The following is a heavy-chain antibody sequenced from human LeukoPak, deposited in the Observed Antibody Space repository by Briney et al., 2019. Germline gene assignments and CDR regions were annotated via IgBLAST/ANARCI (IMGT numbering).Heavy chain of an antibody. D-gene: IGHD6-19*01. V-gene: IGHV3-23*01. CDR2: VSRSGDST. CDR1: GFTFSNYA. J-gene: IGHJ4*02. Sequence: PGGSLRLSCAASGFTFSNYAMTWVRQAPGKGLEWVSAVSRSGDSTYYADSVQGRFTISRDNSKNTLYLQMNSLRAEDTALYYCAKDLIAVGDGYYFDYWGQGTLVTVSS. CDR3: AKDLIAVGDGYYFDY.